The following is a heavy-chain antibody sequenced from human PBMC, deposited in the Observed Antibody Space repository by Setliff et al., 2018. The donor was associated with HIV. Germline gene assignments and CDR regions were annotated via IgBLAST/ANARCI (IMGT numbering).Heavy chain of an antibody. J-gene: IGHJ4*02. V-gene: IGHV4-39*07. CDR1: GGSVSSTSNY. Sequence: SETLSLTCSVSGGSVSSTSNYWGWIRQPPGKGLEWIGSMYYKGNTYYNPSLRSRISISSDTSKNQVSLKLTSVTAADTAVYHCARVGSGHYGGRVLDFWGQGTLVTVSS. D-gene: IGHD3-10*01. CDR2: MYYKGNT. CDR3: ARVGSGHYGGRVLDF.